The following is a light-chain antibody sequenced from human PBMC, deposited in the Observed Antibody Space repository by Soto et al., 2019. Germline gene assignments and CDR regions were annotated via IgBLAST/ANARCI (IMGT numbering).Light chain of an antibody. CDR3: QKYNSAPKT. V-gene: IGKV1-12*01. CDR1: QGFCSW. J-gene: IGKJ1*01. CDR2: TAS. Sequence: DIQMSQSPSSVSASVGKRVTITCRASQGFCSWLAWYQQKPGKAPKLLIYTASTLQSGVPSRFRGSGSGTDFTLTISSLQPEDVATYYCQKYNSAPKTFGQGTKVDIK.